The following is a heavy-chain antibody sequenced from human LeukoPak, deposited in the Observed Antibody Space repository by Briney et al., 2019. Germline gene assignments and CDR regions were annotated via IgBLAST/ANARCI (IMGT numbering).Heavy chain of an antibody. Sequence: GRSLRLSCAASGVTFSSYAMHWVRQAPGKGLEWVVVISYDGSNKYYADSVKGRFTISRDNSKNTLYLQMNSLRAEDTAVYYCARDARNVLRYFDWPTDFDYWGQGTLVTVSS. J-gene: IGHJ4*02. CDR3: ARDARNVLRYFDWPTDFDY. D-gene: IGHD3-9*01. CDR2: ISYDGSNK. V-gene: IGHV3-30-3*01. CDR1: GVTFSSYA.